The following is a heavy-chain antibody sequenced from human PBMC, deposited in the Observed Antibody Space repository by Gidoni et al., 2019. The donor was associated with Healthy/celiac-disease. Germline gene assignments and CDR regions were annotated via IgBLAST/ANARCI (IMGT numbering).Heavy chain of an antibody. CDR3: ARGKASGICGVYYYGMDV. CDR1: GYTFTSYD. V-gene: IGHV1-8*01. Sequence: QVQLVQSGAEVKKPGASVKVSCKASGYTFTSYDINWVRQATGQGLEWMGWMNPNSGNTGYAQKFQGRGTMTRNTSISTAYMERSSLRSEDTAVYYCARGKASGICGVYYYGMDVWGQGTTVTVSS. CDR2: MNPNSGNT. J-gene: IGHJ6*02. D-gene: IGHD3-3*01.